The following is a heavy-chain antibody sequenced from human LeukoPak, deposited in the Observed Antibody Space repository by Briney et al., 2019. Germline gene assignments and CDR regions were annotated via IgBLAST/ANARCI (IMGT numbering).Heavy chain of an antibody. D-gene: IGHD4-11*01. CDR3: AKDAERGFDFSNSLQS. CDR2: IWNDGSDK. V-gene: IGHV3-33*06. J-gene: IGHJ4*02. CDR1: GFTFSHYA. Sequence: GGSLRLSCTTSGFTFSHYAMHWVRQAPGKGLEWVAVIWNDGSDKYYGDSVKGRFTISRDDSKKSVYLQLSSLRVEDTAVYYCAKDAERGFDFSNSLQSWGQGTLVTVSS.